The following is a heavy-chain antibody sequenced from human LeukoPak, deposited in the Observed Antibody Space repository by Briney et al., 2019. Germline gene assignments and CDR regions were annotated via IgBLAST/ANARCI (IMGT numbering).Heavy chain of an antibody. Sequence: GRSLRLSCAVSGFTFSSYRVHWVRQAPGKGLVWVSRVSGDGGNTFYADSVKGRFTISRANAKNTLYLQINSLRAEDTAVYYCSRGLSTGDWGQGTLVTVSS. CDR2: VSGDGGNT. J-gene: IGHJ4*02. CDR3: SRGLSTGD. V-gene: IGHV3-74*01. D-gene: IGHD7-27*01. CDR1: GFTFSSYR.